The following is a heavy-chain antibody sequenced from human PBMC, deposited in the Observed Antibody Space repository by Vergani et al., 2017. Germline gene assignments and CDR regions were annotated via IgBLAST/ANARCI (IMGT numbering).Heavy chain of an antibody. CDR2: IYYSGST. CDR1: GGSISSGGYY. Sequence: QVQLQESGPGLVKPSQTLSLTCTVSGGSISSGGYYWSWIRPHPGKGLEWIGYIYYSGSTYYNPSLKSRVTISVDTSKNQFSLKLSSVTAADTAVYYCARGLRDGYNLYYFDYWGQGTLVTVSS. CDR3: ARGLRDGYNLYYFDY. D-gene: IGHD5-24*01. V-gene: IGHV4-31*03. J-gene: IGHJ4*02.